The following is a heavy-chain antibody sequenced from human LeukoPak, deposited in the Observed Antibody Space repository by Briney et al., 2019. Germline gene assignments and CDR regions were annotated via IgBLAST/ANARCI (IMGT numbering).Heavy chain of an antibody. Sequence: SSETLSLTCAVYGGSFSGYFWSWIRQPPGKGLEWIGDINHNGGTNYNPSLKSRVTISVDTSKNQFSLKMSSVTAADTAVYYCARARQNPYFEERRRGNWFDPWGQGTLVTVSS. D-gene: IGHD3-9*01. CDR1: GGSFSGYF. V-gene: IGHV4-34*01. CDR3: ARARQNPYFEERRRGNWFDP. J-gene: IGHJ5*02. CDR2: INHNGGT.